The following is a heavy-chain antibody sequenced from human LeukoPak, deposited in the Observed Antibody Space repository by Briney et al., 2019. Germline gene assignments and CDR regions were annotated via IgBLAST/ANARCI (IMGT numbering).Heavy chain of an antibody. Sequence: PSETLSLTCTVSGGSISSGGYYWSWIRQRPGKGLEWIGYIYYSGSTYYNPSLKSRVTISVDTSKNQFSLKLSSVTAADTAVYYCARDADPIPTDDWGQGTLVTVSS. CDR1: GGSISSGGYY. CDR3: ARDADPIPTDD. V-gene: IGHV4-31*03. CDR2: IYYSGST. J-gene: IGHJ4*02.